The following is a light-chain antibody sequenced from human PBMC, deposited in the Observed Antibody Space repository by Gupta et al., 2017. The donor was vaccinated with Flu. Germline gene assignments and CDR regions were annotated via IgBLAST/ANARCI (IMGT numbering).Light chain of an antibody. J-gene: IGKJ2*01. CDR3: QQYYSTPPYT. CDR1: QSVLYSSNNKNY. V-gene: IGKV4-1*01. Sequence: DIVMTQSPDSLAGSLGERATIHGKSSQSVLYSSNNKNYLAWYQQKPGQPPKLLIYWASTRESGVPDRFSGSGSGTDFTLTISSLQAEDVAVYYCQQYYSTPPYTFGQGTKLEIK. CDR2: WAS.